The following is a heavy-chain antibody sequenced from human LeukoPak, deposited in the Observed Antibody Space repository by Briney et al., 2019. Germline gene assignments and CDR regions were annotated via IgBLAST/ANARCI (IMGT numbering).Heavy chain of an antibody. Sequence: SETLSLTCSVSGGSISNSGYYWGWIRQPPGKGLEWIGSIYYSGSTYYNPSLKSRVTISVDTSKNQFSLKLSSATAADTAVYYCASRSSGYSSGWLVFDYWGQGTLVTVSS. CDR2: IYYSGST. D-gene: IGHD6-19*01. V-gene: IGHV4-39*01. CDR3: ASRSSGYSSGWLVFDY. CDR1: GGSISNSGYY. J-gene: IGHJ4*02.